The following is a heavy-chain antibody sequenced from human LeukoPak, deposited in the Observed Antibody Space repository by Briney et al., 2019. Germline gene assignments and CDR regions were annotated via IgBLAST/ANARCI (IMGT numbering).Heavy chain of an antibody. J-gene: IGHJ4*02. D-gene: IGHD5-18*01. CDR3: ARQVQLWLHHDY. CDR1: GGSISTYY. CDR2: INHSGST. Sequence: SETLSLTCTVSGGSISTYYWSWIRQPPGEGLEWIGEINHSGSTYYNPSLKSRVTISVDTSKNQFSLKLSSVTAADTAVYYCARQVQLWLHHDYWGQGTLVTVSS. V-gene: IGHV4-34*01.